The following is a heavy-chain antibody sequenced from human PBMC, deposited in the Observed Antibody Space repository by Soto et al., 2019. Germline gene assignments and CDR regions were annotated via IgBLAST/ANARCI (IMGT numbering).Heavy chain of an antibody. V-gene: IGHV4-59*01. J-gene: IGHJ6*02. CDR3: ARFVAAAGMDYYYYYGMDV. CDR2: IYYSGST. Sequence: SETLSLTCTVSGGSISSYYWSWIRQPPGKGLEWIGYIYYSGSTNYNPSLKSRVTISVDTSKNQFSLKLSSVTAADTAVYYCARFVAAAGMDYYYYYGMDVWGQGTTVTVSS. D-gene: IGHD6-13*01. CDR1: GGSISSYY.